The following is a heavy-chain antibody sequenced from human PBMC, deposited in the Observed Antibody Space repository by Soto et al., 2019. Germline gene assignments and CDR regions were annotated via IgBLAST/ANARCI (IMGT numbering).Heavy chain of an antibody. CDR2: INAGNGNT. V-gene: IGHV1-3*01. D-gene: IGHD3-10*01. J-gene: IGHJ6*02. CDR1: GYTFTSYA. CDR3: ARDLRELYCMDV. Sequence: ASVKVSCKASGYTFTSYAMHWVRQAPGQRLEWMGWINAGNGNTKYSQKFQGRVTMTRDTSTSTVYMELSSLRSEDTAVYYCARDLRELYCMDVWGQGTTVTVSS.